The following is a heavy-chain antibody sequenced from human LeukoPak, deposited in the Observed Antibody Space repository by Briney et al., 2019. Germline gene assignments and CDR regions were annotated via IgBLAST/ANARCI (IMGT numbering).Heavy chain of an antibody. V-gene: IGHV1-24*01. CDR3: ATVGWFGELLSIFDY. CDR2: FDPEDGET. J-gene: IGHJ4*02. Sequence: ASVKVSCKVSGYTLTELSMHWVRQAPGKGLEWMGGFDPEDGETIYAQKSQGRVTMTEDTSTDTAYMELSSLRSEDTAVYYCATVGWFGELLSIFDYWGQGTLVTVSS. CDR1: GYTLTELS. D-gene: IGHD3-10*01.